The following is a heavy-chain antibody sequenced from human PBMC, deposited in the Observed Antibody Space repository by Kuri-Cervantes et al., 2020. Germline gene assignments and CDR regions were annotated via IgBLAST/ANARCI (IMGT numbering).Heavy chain of an antibody. D-gene: IGHD6-13*01. V-gene: IGHV4-39*07. J-gene: IGHJ4*02. CDR1: GGSISSSSYY. Sequence: GSLRLSCTVSGGSISSSSYYWGWIRQPPGKGLEWIGSIYYSGSTYYNPSLKSRVTISVDTSKNQFSLKLSSVTAADTAVYYCARDSRAAAGVDYWGQGNLVTVSS. CDR3: ARDSRAAAGVDY. CDR2: IYYSGST.